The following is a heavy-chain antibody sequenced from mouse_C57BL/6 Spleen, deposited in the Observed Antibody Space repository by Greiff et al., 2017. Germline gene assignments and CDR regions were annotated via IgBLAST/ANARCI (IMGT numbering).Heavy chain of an antibody. J-gene: IGHJ1*03. CDR1: GFTFSNYW. V-gene: IGHV6-3*01. CDR3: TAIYYYGRGYFDV. CDR2: IRLKSDNYAT. D-gene: IGHD1-1*01. Sequence: EVQLVESGGGLVQPGGSMKLSCVASGFTFSNYWMNWVRQSPEKGLEWVAQIRLKSDNYATHYAESVKGRFTISRDDSKSSVYLQMNNLRAEDTGIYYCTAIYYYGRGYFDVWGTGTTVTVSS.